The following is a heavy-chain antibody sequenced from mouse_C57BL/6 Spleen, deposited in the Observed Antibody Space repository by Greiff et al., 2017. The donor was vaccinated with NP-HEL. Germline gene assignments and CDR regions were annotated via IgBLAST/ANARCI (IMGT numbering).Heavy chain of an antibody. D-gene: IGHD1-2*01. V-gene: IGHV3-8*01. CDR3: ARYKVRDHYFPFDD. Sequence: DVKLQESGPGLAKPSQTLSLTCSVTGYSITSDYWNWIRKFPGNKLEYMGYISYSGSTHYNPSLKSRISITRDTSKNQYYLQLNSDTTEDTATYNGARYKVRDHYFPFDDWGQSTTLTVSS. CDR2: ISYSGST. CDR1: GYSITSDY. J-gene: IGHJ2*01.